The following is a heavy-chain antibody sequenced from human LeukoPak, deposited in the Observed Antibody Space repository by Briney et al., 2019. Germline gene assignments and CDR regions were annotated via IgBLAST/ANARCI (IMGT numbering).Heavy chain of an antibody. D-gene: IGHD6-19*01. J-gene: IGHJ4*02. V-gene: IGHV4-39*01. CDR2: IYYSGST. Sequence: PSETLSLTCTVSGGSISSSSYYWGWIRQPPGKGLEWIGSIYYSGSTYYNPSLKSRVTISVDTSKNQFSLELSSVTAADTAVYYCARIIYSSGWYFDYWGQGTLVTVSS. CDR3: ARIIYSSGWYFDY. CDR1: GGSISSSSYY.